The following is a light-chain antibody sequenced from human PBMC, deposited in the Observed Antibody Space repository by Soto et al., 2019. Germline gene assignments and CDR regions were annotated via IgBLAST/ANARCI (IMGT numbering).Light chain of an antibody. V-gene: IGLV4-69*01. CDR2: LNSDGSH. CDR3: QTWGTGIRV. Sequence: QLVLTQSPSASASLGASVKLTCPLSSGHSSYAIAWHQQQPEKGPRYLMKLNSDGSHSKGDGSPDRFSGSSSGAERYLTISSLQSEDEADYYCQTWGTGIRVFGGGTKVTVL. J-gene: IGLJ3*02. CDR1: SGHSSYA.